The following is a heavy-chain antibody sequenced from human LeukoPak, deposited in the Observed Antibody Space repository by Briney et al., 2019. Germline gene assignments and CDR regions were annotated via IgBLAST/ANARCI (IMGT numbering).Heavy chain of an antibody. CDR1: GFTFSSYW. Sequence: PVGSLRLSCAASGFTFSSYWMHWVRQAPGKGLVWVSRINSDGSSTSYADSVKGRFTISRDNAKNTLYLQMNSLRAEDTAVYYCARAYYYDSSGLFDYWGQGTLVTVSS. D-gene: IGHD3-22*01. CDR3: ARAYYYDSSGLFDY. CDR2: INSDGSST. V-gene: IGHV3-74*01. J-gene: IGHJ4*02.